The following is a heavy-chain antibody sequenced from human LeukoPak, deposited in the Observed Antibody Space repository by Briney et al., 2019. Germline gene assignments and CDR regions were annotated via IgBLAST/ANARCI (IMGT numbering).Heavy chain of an antibody. CDR1: GGSISSYY. Sequence: SETLSLTCTVSGGSISSYYWRWIRQPPGKGLEWIGYIYYSGSTNYNPSLKSRVTISVDTSKNQFSLKLSSVTAADTAVYYCARHKAVAGTRDWFDPWGQGTLVTVSS. J-gene: IGHJ5*02. CDR2: IYYSGST. V-gene: IGHV4-59*08. D-gene: IGHD6-19*01. CDR3: ARHKAVAGTRDWFDP.